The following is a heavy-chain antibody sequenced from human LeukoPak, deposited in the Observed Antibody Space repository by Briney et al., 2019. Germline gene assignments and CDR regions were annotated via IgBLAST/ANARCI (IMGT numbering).Heavy chain of an antibody. CDR2: IIPIFGTA. V-gene: IGHV1-69*06. D-gene: IGHD1-20*01. Sequence: ASVKVSCKASGGTFSSYAISWVRQAPGQGLEWMGGIIPIFGTANYAQKFQGRVTITADKSTSTAYMELRSLRSDDTAVYYCAREVNWKWWNWFDPWGQGTLVTVSS. CDR3: AREVNWKWWNWFDP. CDR1: GGTFSSYA. J-gene: IGHJ5*02.